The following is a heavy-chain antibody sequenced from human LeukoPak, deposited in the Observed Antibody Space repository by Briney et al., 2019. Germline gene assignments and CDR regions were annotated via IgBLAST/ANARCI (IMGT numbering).Heavy chain of an antibody. J-gene: IGHJ5*02. CDR1: GFTFSSYS. CDR2: ISSSSSYI. Sequence: TAGGSLRLSCAASGFTFSSYSMNWVRQAPGKGLEWVSSISSSSSYIYYADSVKGRFTISRDNAKNSLYLQMNSLRAEDTAVYYCAREKAGSERPFDPWGQGTLVSVSS. D-gene: IGHD1-14*01. V-gene: IGHV3-21*01. CDR3: AREKAGSERPFDP.